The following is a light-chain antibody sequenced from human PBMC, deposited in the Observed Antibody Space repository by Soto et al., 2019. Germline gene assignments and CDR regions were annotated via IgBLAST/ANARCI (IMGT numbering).Light chain of an antibody. CDR3: SSYRSDSTLV. V-gene: IGLV2-14*01. J-gene: IGLJ2*01. CDR2: AVT. Sequence: QSALTQPASVSGSPGQSITISCTGTISDIGSYNYVSWYQQHPGKAPKLLIYAVTYRPSGVSNRFSGSKSGNTASLTISGLQAEDEADYYCSSYRSDSTLVFGGGTKVTVL. CDR1: ISDIGSYNY.